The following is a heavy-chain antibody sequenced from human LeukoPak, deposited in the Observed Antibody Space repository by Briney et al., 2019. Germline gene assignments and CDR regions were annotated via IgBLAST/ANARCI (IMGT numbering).Heavy chain of an antibody. CDR1: GFTFSSYG. V-gene: IGHV3-21*01. D-gene: IGHD2-8*01. CDR3: ARDRDMVLPPAGLDV. CDR2: ISSSSTYI. J-gene: IGHJ6*04. Sequence: GGYLRLSCAASGFTFSSYGMHWVRQAPGKGLEWVSFISSSSTYIYYADSVKGRFTISRDNAKNSLYLQMNSLRAEDTAVYYCARDRDMVLPPAGLDVWGRGATVTVSS.